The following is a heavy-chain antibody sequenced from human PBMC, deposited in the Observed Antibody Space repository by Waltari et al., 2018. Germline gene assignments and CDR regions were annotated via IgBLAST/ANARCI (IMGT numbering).Heavy chain of an antibody. CDR3: ARYFGSGSYYPY. CDR1: GFTLSRHW. J-gene: IGHJ4*02. V-gene: IGHV3-7*01. Sequence: EVQLVESGGGLVQPGGSLRPSCAAPGFTLSRHWMSWVRQAPGKGLEWVANIKQDGSEKYYVDSVKGRFTISRDNAQNSLYLQMNSLRAEDTAVYYCARYFGSGSYYPYWDQGTLVTVSS. CDR2: IKQDGSEK. D-gene: IGHD3-10*01.